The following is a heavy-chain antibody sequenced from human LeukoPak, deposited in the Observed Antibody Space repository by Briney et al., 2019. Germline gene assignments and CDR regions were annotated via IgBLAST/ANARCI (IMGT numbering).Heavy chain of an antibody. D-gene: IGHD2-21*02. CDR2: ISYDGSNK. CDR3: ARGEVVTAPFDY. Sequence: GRSLRLSCAASGFTFSSYAMHWVRQAPGKGLEWVAVISYDGSNKYYADSVKGRFTISRDNSKNTLYLQMNSLRAEDTAVYYCARGEVVTAPFDYWGQGTLVTVSS. V-gene: IGHV3-30-3*01. J-gene: IGHJ4*02. CDR1: GFTFSSYA.